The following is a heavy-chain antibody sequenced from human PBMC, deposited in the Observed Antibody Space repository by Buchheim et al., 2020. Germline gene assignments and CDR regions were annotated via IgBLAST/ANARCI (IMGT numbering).Heavy chain of an antibody. CDR2: IHYTGVT. D-gene: IGHD5/OR15-5a*01. Sequence: QLQLQESGPGLVKPSETLSLTCSVSGASDISGNYYWGWMRQPPGKGLEWIGSIHYTGVTYYNPSLKSRVTISGAKSKKQFSLIRGSLTAAEPAIYYGVKQRAEDTSVYPADYWGQGT. V-gene: IGHV4-39*01. J-gene: IGHJ4*02. CDR1: GASDISGNYY. CDR3: VKQRAEDTSVYPADY.